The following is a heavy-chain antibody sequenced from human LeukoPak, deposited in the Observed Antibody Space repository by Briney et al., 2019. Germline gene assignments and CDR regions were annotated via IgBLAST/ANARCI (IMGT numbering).Heavy chain of an antibody. Sequence: PGGSLRLSCTASGFTFSSYGMHWVRQAPGKGLEWVAFIRYDGSNQYSADSVRGRFTICRDNSKNTLYLQMNSLRAEDTAVYYCARNSWDFTGSGSYWPPDWGQGTLVTVSS. D-gene: IGHD3-10*01. V-gene: IGHV3-30*02. CDR1: GFTFSSYG. CDR2: IRYDGSNQ. CDR3: ARNSWDFTGSGSYWPPD. J-gene: IGHJ4*02.